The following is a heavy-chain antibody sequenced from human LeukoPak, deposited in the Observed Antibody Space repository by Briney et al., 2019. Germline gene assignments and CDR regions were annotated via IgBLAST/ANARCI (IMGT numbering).Heavy chain of an antibody. CDR1: GGSISSSSYF. CDR3: ARLKSMVYRFDY. Sequence: SSETLSLTCTVSGGSISSSSYFWGWIRQPPGKGLEWIGSISFTGSTYYNSSLKSRVTLSVDTSKNQFSLKLSSVTAADTAVYYCARLKSMVYRFDYWGQGTLVTVSS. CDR2: ISFTGST. D-gene: IGHD2-8*01. J-gene: IGHJ4*02. V-gene: IGHV4-39*01.